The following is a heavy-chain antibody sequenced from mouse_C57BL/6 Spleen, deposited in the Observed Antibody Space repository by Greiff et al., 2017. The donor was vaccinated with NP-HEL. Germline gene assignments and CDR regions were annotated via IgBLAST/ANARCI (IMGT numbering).Heavy chain of an antibody. Sequence: EVQLVESGGDLVKPGGSLKLSCAASGFTFSSYGMSWVRQTPDKRLEWVATISSGGSYTYYPDSVKGRFTISRDNAKNTLYLQMSSLKSEDTAMYYCARHGDPDENAMDYWGQGTSVTVSS. V-gene: IGHV5-6*01. CDR3: ARHGDPDENAMDY. CDR1: GFTFSSYG. J-gene: IGHJ4*01. CDR2: ISSGGSYT.